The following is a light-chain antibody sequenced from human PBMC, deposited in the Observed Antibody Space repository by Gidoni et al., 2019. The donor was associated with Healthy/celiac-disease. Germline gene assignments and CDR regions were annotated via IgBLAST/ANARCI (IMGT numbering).Light chain of an antibody. CDR1: QSISSY. V-gene: IGKV1-39*01. J-gene: IGKJ5*01. Sequence: DIQMTQSPSSLSASGGDRVTITCRASQSISSYLNWYQQKPGKAPKLLIYAASSLQRGVPSRFSGSGSGTDFTRTISSLQPEDFATDYCQQSYSTPITFGQGTRLEIK. CDR3: QQSYSTPIT. CDR2: AAS.